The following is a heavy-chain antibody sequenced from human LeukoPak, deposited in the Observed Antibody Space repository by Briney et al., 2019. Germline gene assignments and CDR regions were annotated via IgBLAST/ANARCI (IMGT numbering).Heavy chain of an antibody. CDR3: ARDLLSRHDSSGYSSY. J-gene: IGHJ4*02. Sequence: SVKVSCKASGGTFSSYAISWVRQAPGQGLEWMGGIIPTFGTANYAQKFQGRVTITTDESTSTAYMELSSLRSEDTAVYYCARDLLSRHDSSGYSSYWGQGTLVTVSS. D-gene: IGHD3-22*01. CDR1: GGTFSSYA. CDR2: IIPTFGTA. V-gene: IGHV1-69*05.